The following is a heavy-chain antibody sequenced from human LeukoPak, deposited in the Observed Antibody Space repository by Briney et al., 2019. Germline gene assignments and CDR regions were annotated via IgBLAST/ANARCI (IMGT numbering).Heavy chain of an antibody. CDR2: IHDTGGT. CDR1: GGSLSSHY. CDR3: VRFSSGCSTSSCYLTY. D-gene: IGHD2-2*01. J-gene: IGHJ4*02. V-gene: IGHV4-59*11. Sequence: PSETLSLTCSVSGGSLSSHYWSWIRQPPGKGLELIGHIHDTGGTFYNPSLRGRVTISLDTSNNQFSLKLTSMTAADTAVYYCVRFSSGCSTSSCYLTYWGQGTLVTVS.